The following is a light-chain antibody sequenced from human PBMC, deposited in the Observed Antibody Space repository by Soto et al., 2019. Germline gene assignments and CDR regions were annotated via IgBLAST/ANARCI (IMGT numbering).Light chain of an antibody. Sequence: QSALTQPPSASGSPGQSVTISCTGTSSDVGAYNYVSWYQQYPGEAPTLMIYEVSKRPSGVPDRISGSKSGKTASLTVSGLQPEDEADYYCTSYAGSDIWVFGGGTKLTVL. J-gene: IGLJ3*02. CDR1: SSDVGAYNY. CDR3: TSYAGSDIWV. CDR2: EVS. V-gene: IGLV2-8*01.